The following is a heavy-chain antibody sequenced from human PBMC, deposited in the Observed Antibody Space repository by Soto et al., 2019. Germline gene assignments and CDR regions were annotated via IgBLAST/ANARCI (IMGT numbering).Heavy chain of an antibody. CDR3: ARSCGYSYVFDAFDI. CDR2: ISSSSSYI. V-gene: IGHV3-21*01. J-gene: IGHJ3*02. CDR1: GFTFSSYS. D-gene: IGHD5-18*01. Sequence: GGSLRLSCAASGFTFSSYSMNWVRQAPGKGLEWVSSISSSSSYIYYADSVKGRFTISRDNAKNSLYLQMSSLRAEDTAVYYCARSCGYSYVFDAFDIWGQGTMVTVSS.